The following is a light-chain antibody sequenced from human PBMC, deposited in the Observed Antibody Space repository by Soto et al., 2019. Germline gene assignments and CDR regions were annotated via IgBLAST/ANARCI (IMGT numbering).Light chain of an antibody. V-gene: IGLV2-14*01. Sequence: QSVLTQPASVSGSPGQSITISYTGTSSDVGGYNYVSWYQQRPGKAPKLMIYDVSNRPSGVSNRFSGSKSGNTASLTISGLQAEDESDYSCTSYTYSSTLYVFGTGTIVTVL. CDR1: SSDVGGYNY. CDR3: TSYTYSSTLYV. J-gene: IGLJ1*01. CDR2: DVS.